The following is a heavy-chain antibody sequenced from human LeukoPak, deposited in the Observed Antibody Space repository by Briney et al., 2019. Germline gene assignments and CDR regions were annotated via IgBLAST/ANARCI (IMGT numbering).Heavy chain of an antibody. CDR2: IRYDGSNK. CDR3: AKVRSPSGYSSSWYVDY. Sequence: GGSLRLSCAASGFTFSSYGMHWVRQAPGKGLEWVAFIRYDGSNKYYADSVKGRFTISRDDSKNTLYLQPNSLRAEDTAVYYCAKVRSPSGYSSSWYVDYWGQGTLVTVSS. CDR1: GFTFSSYG. D-gene: IGHD6-13*01. J-gene: IGHJ4*02. V-gene: IGHV3-30*02.